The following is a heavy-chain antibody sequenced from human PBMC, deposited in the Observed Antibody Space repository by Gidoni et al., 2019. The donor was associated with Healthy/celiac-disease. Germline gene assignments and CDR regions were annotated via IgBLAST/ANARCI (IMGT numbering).Heavy chain of an antibody. J-gene: IGHJ2*01. D-gene: IGHD3-22*01. CDR1: GYTRTELS. V-gene: IGHV1-24*01. CDR2: FDPEDRET. Sequence: QVQLVQSGAEVKKPGASVKVSCKVYGYTRTELSMHWVRQAPGKGLEWMGGFDPEDRETIYAQKFQGRVTMTEDTSTDTAYMELSSLRSEDTAVYYCATTYYYDSSGYSQKWYFDLWVRGTLVTVSS. CDR3: ATTYYYDSSGYSQKWYFDL.